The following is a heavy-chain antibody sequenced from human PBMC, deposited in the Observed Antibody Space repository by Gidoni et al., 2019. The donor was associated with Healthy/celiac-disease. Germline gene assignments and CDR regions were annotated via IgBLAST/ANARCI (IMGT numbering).Heavy chain of an antibody. V-gene: IGHV4-59*01. J-gene: IGHJ5*02. Sequence: QVQLRESGPGLVKPSETLSLTCTVSGGSISTYYWTWIRQPPGKGLEWIGYIYYSGSTNYNPSLKSRVTISVDTSNNQFSLKLSSVTAADTAVYYCARTGGGDGGYFDPWGQGTLVTVSS. CDR2: IYYSGST. CDR1: GGSISTYY. CDR3: ARTGGGDGGYFDP. D-gene: IGHD2-21*01.